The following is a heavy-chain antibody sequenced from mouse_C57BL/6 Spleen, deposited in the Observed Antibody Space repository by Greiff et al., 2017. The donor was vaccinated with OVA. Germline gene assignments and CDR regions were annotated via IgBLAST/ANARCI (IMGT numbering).Heavy chain of an antibody. CDR1: GFTFSDYG. CDR2: ISSGSSTI. Sequence: ELQGVESGGGLVKPGGSLKLSCAASGFTFSDYGMHWVRQAPEKGLEWVAYISSGSSTIYYADTVKGRFTISRDNAKNTLFLQMTSLRSEDTAMYYCARPYYYGSSYYFDYWGQGTTLTVSS. D-gene: IGHD1-1*01. CDR3: ARPYYYGSSYYFDY. J-gene: IGHJ2*01. V-gene: IGHV5-17*01.